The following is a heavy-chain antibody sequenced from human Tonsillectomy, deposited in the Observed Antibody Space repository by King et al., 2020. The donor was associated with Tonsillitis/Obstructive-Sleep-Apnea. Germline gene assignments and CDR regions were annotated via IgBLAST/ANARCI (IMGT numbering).Heavy chain of an antibody. V-gene: IGHV4-4*02. Sequence: VQLQESGPGLVKPSGTLSLTCAVSGGSISSSNWWSWVRQPPGKGLEWIGEIYHSGSTNYNPSLKSLVTISVDKSKNQFSLKLSSVTAAVTAVYYCASADRNDEVFYFDYWGQGTLVTVSS. J-gene: IGHJ4*02. CDR1: GGSISSSNW. CDR3: ASADRNDEVFYFDY. CDR2: IYHSGST. D-gene: IGHD1-1*01.